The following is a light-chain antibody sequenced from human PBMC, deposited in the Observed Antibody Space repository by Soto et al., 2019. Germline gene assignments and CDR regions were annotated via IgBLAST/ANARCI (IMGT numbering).Light chain of an antibody. CDR2: SNN. Sequence: QSVLTQPPSASGTPGQRVTISCSGSSSNIGSNTVNWYQQLPGTAPKLLIYSNNQRPSGVPDRFSGSKSGTSASLAISGLQSADEADYYCAAWDDSLKGWVFGGGTKVTVL. CDR3: AAWDDSLKGWV. V-gene: IGLV1-44*01. CDR1: SSNIGSNT. J-gene: IGLJ3*02.